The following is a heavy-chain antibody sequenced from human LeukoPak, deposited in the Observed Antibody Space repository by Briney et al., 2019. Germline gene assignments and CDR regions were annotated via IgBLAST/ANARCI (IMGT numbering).Heavy chain of an antibody. V-gene: IGHV4-59*12. CDR1: GGSISSYY. CDR2: IYYSGST. Sequence: SETLSLTCTVSGGSISSYYWSWIRQPPGKGLEWLGYIYYSGSTNYNPSLKSRVTISVDTSKNHFSLKLTSVTAADPAGYYCAREGGYSYGDAPLHFDNWGQGTLVTVSS. J-gene: IGHJ4*02. D-gene: IGHD5-18*01. CDR3: AREGGYSYGDAPLHFDN.